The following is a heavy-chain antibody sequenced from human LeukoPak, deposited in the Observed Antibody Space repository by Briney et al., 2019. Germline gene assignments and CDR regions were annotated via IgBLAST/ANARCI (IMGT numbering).Heavy chain of an antibody. J-gene: IGHJ4*02. Sequence: GRSLRLSCAASGFTFSSYAMHWVRQAPGKGLEWVAVISYDGSNKYYADSVKGRFTISRDNSKNTLYLQMNSLRAEDTAVYYCADGGSSWYVDWGQGTLVTVSS. CDR3: ADGGSSWYVD. V-gene: IGHV3-30-3*01. CDR1: GFTFSSYA. CDR2: ISYDGSNK. D-gene: IGHD6-13*01.